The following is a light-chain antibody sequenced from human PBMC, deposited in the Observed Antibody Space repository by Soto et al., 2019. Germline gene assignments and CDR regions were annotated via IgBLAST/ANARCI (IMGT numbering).Light chain of an antibody. CDR2: GAS. J-gene: IGKJ5*01. CDR1: ESVTSNS. V-gene: IGKV3-20*01. CDR3: QHYGSSRNT. Sequence: EIVLTQSPGTLSLSPGERATLSCRASESVTSNSLAWYQQKPGQAPRLLIYGASSRATGIPDRFSGSGSGTDFTLTISRLEPEDFAVYYCQHYGSSRNTFGQGTRLEIK.